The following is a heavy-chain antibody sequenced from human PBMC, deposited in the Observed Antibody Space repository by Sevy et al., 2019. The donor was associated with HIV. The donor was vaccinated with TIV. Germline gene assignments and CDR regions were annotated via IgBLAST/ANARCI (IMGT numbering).Heavy chain of an antibody. D-gene: IGHD5-18*01. CDR2: INPAGTEE. CDR1: GFTFSNSW. Sequence: GGSLRLSCVASGFTFSNSWMNWVRQAPGKGLEWVANINPAGTEEFYVDSVKGRFIISRDNAKNSLFLQMNSLRAEDTAVYYCARGKSGYVHALNHWGQGTLVTVSS. J-gene: IGHJ5*02. CDR3: ARGKSGYVHALNH. V-gene: IGHV3-7*01.